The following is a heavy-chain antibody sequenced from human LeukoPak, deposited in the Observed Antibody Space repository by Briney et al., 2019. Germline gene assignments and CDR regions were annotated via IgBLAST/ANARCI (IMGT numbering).Heavy chain of an antibody. D-gene: IGHD3-10*01. J-gene: IGHJ5*02. CDR1: GGSFSGYY. Sequence: SETLSLTCAVYGGSFSGYYWSWIRQPPGKGLEWIGEINHSGGTNYNPSLKSRVTISVDTSKNQFSLKLSSVTAADTAVYYCARAEWFGMPPRGSWFDPWGQGTLVTVSS. V-gene: IGHV4-34*01. CDR2: INHSGGT. CDR3: ARAEWFGMPPRGSWFDP.